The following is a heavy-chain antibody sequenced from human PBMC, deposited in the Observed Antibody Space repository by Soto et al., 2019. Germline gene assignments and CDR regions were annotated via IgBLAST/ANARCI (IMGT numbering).Heavy chain of an antibody. CDR3: ARSSRGGELEGGSVNWFDP. CDR1: GYTFTSYG. D-gene: IGHD1-1*01. V-gene: IGHV1-18*01. J-gene: IGHJ5*02. CDR2: ISAYNGNT. Sequence: QVQLVQSGAEVKKPGASVKVSCKASGYTFTSYGISWVRQAPGQGLEWMGWISAYNGNTNYAQKLQGRVTMTTDTSTSTAYMELRSLGSDDTAVYYCARSSRGGELEGGSVNWFDPWGQGTLVTVSS.